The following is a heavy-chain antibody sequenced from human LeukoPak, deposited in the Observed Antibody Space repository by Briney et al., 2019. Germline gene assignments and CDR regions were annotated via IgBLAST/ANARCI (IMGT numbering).Heavy chain of an antibody. Sequence: GGSLGLSCAASGFTFSDFWMSWVRKAPGKGLEWVANIKEDGSEKNCVDPVKGRFTISRDNAKNSLYLQMNSLRAEDTAVYYCARDAKWFDPWGQGTLVTVSS. CDR2: IKEDGSEK. CDR1: GFTFSDFW. V-gene: IGHV3-7*03. CDR3: ARDAKWFDP. J-gene: IGHJ5*02.